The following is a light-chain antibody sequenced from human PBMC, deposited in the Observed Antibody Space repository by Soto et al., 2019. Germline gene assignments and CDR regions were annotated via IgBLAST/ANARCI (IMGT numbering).Light chain of an antibody. CDR3: QQYRNWPLT. V-gene: IGKV3-15*01. CDR1: ESVISS. Sequence: EIVMAQSPATLCVSPGERATLSCRSSESVISSLARYQHKPGQSPRLLIYGASTRATNIAARFSGSGSGTEFTLTISSLQSEDFAVYYCQQYRNWPLTFGGGTKVDIK. CDR2: GAS. J-gene: IGKJ4*01.